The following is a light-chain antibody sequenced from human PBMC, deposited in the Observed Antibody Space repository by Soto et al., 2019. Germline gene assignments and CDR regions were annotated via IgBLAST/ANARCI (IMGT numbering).Light chain of an antibody. CDR3: ATWDDSLSGPV. Sequence: HSVLTQPPSASGAPGQGVTISCSGTSSNIGSTTVNWYQQVPGTAPKLLIHSNSQRPSGVPDRFSGSRSGTSASLAISGLQSDDEADYYCATWDDSLSGPVFGGGTKLTVL. J-gene: IGLJ2*01. V-gene: IGLV1-44*01. CDR1: SSNIGSTT. CDR2: SNS.